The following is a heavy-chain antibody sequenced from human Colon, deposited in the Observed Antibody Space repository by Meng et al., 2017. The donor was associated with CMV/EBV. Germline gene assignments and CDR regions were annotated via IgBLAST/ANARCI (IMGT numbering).Heavy chain of an antibody. J-gene: IGHJ5*02. Sequence: TGYYMHWVRKAPGQGLEWMGWINPNSGGTNYAQKFQGRVTMTRETSISTAYMELSRLRSDDTAVYYCARELGYCSSTSCPLWGWFDPWGQGTLVTVSS. CDR1: TGYY. CDR3: ARELGYCSSTSCPLWGWFDP. D-gene: IGHD2-2*01. V-gene: IGHV1-2*02. CDR2: INPNSGGT.